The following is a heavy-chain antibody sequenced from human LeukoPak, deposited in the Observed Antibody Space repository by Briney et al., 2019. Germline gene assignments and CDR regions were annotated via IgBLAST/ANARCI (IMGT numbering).Heavy chain of an antibody. Sequence: SETLSLTCTVSGDSISSTSFYWGWIRHPPGKGLEWIASIYYSGSTHYQPSLKSRLTISVDTSKNQFSLKLRSVTAADTAVYYCAREGVSTETTYSDFWGQGTPVTVSS. V-gene: IGHV4-39*02. CDR3: AREGVSTETTYSDF. D-gene: IGHD4-17*01. CDR1: GDSISSTSFY. J-gene: IGHJ4*02. CDR2: IYYSGST.